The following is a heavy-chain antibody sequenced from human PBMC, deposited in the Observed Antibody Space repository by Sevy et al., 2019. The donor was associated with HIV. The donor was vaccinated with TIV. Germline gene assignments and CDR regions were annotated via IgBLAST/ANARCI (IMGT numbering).Heavy chain of an antibody. J-gene: IGHJ4*02. CDR3: ARSYDFWSGYYGPDY. Sequence: GGSLRLSCAASGFTFSSYWMHWVRQAPGKGLVWVSRINSDVSSTSYADSVKGRFTISRDNAKNTLYLQMNSLRAEDTAVYYCARSYDFWSGYYGPDYWGQGTLVTVSS. D-gene: IGHD3-3*01. CDR2: INSDVSST. V-gene: IGHV3-74*01. CDR1: GFTFSSYW.